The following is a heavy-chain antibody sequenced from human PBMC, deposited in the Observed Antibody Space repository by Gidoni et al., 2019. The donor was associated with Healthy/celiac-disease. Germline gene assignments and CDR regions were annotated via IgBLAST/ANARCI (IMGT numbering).Heavy chain of an antibody. J-gene: IGHJ6*02. CDR1: GGTFSSYA. Sequence: QVQLVQSGAEVKKPGSSVKVSCKASGGTFSSYAISWVRQAPGQGLEWMGGIIPIFGTANYEQKFQGRVTITADKSTSTAYMELSSLRSEDTAVYYCARGSVVVVPAASPYYYYGMDVWGQGTTVTVSS. CDR3: ARGSVVVVPAASPYYYYGMDV. CDR2: IIPIFGTA. V-gene: IGHV1-69*06. D-gene: IGHD2-2*01.